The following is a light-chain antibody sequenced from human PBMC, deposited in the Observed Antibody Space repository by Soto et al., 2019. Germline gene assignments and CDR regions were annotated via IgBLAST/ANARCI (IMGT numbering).Light chain of an antibody. V-gene: IGLV2-14*01. CDR3: ISYTVNYSWV. Sequence: QSALTQPASVSGSPGQSITISCTGTSSDVGGYNYVSWYQHHPAKAPKVMIYEVSNRPSGVFNRFSGSKSGNTASLTISGLQAEDEADYYCISYTVNYSWVFGGGTKLTVL. J-gene: IGLJ3*02. CDR2: EVS. CDR1: SSDVGGYNY.